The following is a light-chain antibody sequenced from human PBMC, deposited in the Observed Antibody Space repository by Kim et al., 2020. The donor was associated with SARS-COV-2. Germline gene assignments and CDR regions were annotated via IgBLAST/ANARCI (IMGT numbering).Light chain of an antibody. Sequence: QSALTQPASVSGSPGQSITISCTGTSSDVGGFVSWYQQHPGKVPKLMIYDVTNRPSGVSNRFSGSKSGNTASLTISGLQAEDEADYYCSSYTSSSTLVVFGTGTKVTVL. V-gene: IGLV2-14*03. CDR3: SSYTSSSTLVV. J-gene: IGLJ1*01. CDR1: SSDVGGF. CDR2: DVT.